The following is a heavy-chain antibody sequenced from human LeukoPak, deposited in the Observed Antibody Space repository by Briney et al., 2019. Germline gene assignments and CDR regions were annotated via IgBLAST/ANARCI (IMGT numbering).Heavy chain of an antibody. CDR1: GVSISSSNSY. CDR2: IYYSGNT. J-gene: IGHJ4*02. CDR3: ARGRYTYAGYYFDY. Sequence: SETLSLTCTVSGVSISSSNSYWGWIRQPPGKGLEWIGSIYYSGNTYYNASLKSRVTISVDTSKDQFSLKLGSVTAADTAFYYCARGRYTYAGYYFDYWGRGTLVTVSS. V-gene: IGHV4-39*07. D-gene: IGHD5-18*01.